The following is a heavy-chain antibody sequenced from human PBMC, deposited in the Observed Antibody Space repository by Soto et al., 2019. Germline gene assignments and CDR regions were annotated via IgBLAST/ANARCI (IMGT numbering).Heavy chain of an antibody. V-gene: IGHV1-18*01. CDR3: ARDQSGTSFYYY. J-gene: IGHJ4*02. CDR2: ISAYDGNA. CDR1: GYTFSNSG. D-gene: IGHD1-26*01. Sequence: QVQLVQSGAEVRQPGASVKVSCKASGYTFSNSGITWVRQAPGQGLEWMGWISAYDGNANYAQKLRGRVTMTTDTPTGTAYMELGSLRSDDTAVYYCARDQSGTSFYYYWGQGTLVTVSS.